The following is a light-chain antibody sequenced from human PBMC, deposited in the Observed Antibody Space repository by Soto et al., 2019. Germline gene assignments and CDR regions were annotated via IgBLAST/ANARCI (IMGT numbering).Light chain of an antibody. CDR1: SSDVGSYNL. Sequence: QSALTQPASVSGSPGQSITISCTGTSSDVGSYNLVSWYQQHPGIAPKLMIYEDSKRPSGVSNRFSGSKSGNTASLTISGRQAEDEADYYCCSYAGSSTVVFGGGTKVTVL. CDR3: CSYAGSSTVV. CDR2: EDS. J-gene: IGLJ2*01. V-gene: IGLV2-23*01.